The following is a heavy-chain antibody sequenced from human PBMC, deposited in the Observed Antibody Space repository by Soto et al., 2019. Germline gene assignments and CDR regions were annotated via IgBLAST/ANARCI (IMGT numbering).Heavy chain of an antibody. Sequence: SQTVSLTCAISGDSVSSNSAAWNWIRLSPSRGLEWLARTYYRSRWYNDYAVSVRSRITVNPDTSKNQLSLQLTSVTPEDTAVYHCVVHTSHQWYYMDVWGKATTVYVS. D-gene: IGHD1-1*01. CDR2: TYYRSRWYN. CDR3: VVHTSHQWYYMDV. J-gene: IGHJ6*03. V-gene: IGHV6-1*01. CDR1: GDSVSSNSAA.